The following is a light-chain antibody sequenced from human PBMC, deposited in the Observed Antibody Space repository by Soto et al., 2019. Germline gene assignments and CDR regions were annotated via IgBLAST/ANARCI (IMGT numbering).Light chain of an antibody. V-gene: IGKV3-15*01. CDR3: QHYNNWPPWT. CDR2: GAS. Sequence: EIVLTQSPATLSVSPGERATLSCTASQSVNTNLAWYQQKPGQAPRLLIYGASTRATGVPARFSGGGSGTGFTLTISSLQSEDFAVYYCQHYNNWPPWTFGQGTKVEIK. CDR1: QSVNTN. J-gene: IGKJ1*01.